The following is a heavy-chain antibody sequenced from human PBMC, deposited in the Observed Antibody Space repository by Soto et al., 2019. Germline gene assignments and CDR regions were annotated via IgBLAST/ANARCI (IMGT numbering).Heavy chain of an antibody. CDR1: GDSFSRYT. Sequence: QVQLVQSGAEVKRPGSSVKVSCKASGDSFSRYTFSWVRQAPGQGLEWMGRFIPMLGIANYAQTFQGRVTITADKSTSTAYMDLSRLRSEDTAVYYCASRYDDTSGNFDYWGQGTLVTVSS. CDR2: FIPMLGIA. J-gene: IGHJ4*02. D-gene: IGHD3-22*01. V-gene: IGHV1-69*02. CDR3: ASRYDDTSGNFDY.